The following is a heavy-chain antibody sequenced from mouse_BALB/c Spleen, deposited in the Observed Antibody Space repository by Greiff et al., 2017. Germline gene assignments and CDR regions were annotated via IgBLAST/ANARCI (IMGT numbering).Heavy chain of an antibody. D-gene: IGHD2-4*01. CDR3: ARGISTMITTWVFDY. CDR1: GFTFTDYY. Sequence: EVKLVESGGGLVQPGGSLRLSCATSGFTFTDYYMSWVRQPPGKALEWLGFIRNKANGYTTEYSASVKGRFTISRDNSQSILYLQMNTLRAEDSATYYCARGISTMITTWVFDYWGQGTTLTVSS. J-gene: IGHJ2*01. CDR2: IRNKANGYTT. V-gene: IGHV7-3*02.